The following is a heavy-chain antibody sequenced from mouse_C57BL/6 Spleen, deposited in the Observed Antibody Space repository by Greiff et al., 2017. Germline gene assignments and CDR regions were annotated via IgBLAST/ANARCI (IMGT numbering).Heavy chain of an antibody. CDR2: IYPGDGDT. CDR1: GYAFSSYW. CDR3: ARGRAQANFDY. J-gene: IGHJ2*01. D-gene: IGHD3-2*02. Sequence: VKLQQSGAELVKPGASVKISCKASGYAFSSYWMNWVKQRPGKGLEWIGQIYPGDGDTTYNGKFKGKATLTADKSSSTAYMQLSSLTSEDSAVYFCARGRAQANFDYWGQGTTLTVSS. V-gene: IGHV1-80*01.